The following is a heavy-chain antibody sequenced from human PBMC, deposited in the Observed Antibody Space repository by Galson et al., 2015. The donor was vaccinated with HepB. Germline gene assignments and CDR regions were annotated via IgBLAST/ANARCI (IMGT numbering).Heavy chain of an antibody. V-gene: IGHV5-51*01. CDR1: GYKFTNNW. J-gene: IGHJ4*02. CDR2: IYPSDSDT. Sequence: QSGAEVKKPGESLKISCQGSGYKFTNNWIGWVRQMPGKGLEWMAIIYPSDSDTRYNPSFQGQVTMSADTSISTAYLQWSSLRASDTAMYYCARASGWYANKMGFFDYWGQGTLVTVSS. CDR3: ARASGWYANKMGFFDY. D-gene: IGHD6-19*01.